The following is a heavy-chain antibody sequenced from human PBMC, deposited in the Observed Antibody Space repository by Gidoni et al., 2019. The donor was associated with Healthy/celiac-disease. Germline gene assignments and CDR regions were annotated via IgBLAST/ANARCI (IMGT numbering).Heavy chain of an antibody. CDR3: ARGSPGHCPGVCYYGMDV. D-gene: IGHD2-21*02. CDR2: ISSSGSTI. CDR1: GFTFSSYE. J-gene: IGHJ6*02. Sequence: AASGFTFSSYEMNWVRQAPGKGLEWVSYISSSGSTIYYADSVKGRFTISRDNAKNSLYLQMNSLRAEDTAIYYCARGSPGHCPGVCYYGMDVWGQGTTVTVSS. V-gene: IGHV3-48*03.